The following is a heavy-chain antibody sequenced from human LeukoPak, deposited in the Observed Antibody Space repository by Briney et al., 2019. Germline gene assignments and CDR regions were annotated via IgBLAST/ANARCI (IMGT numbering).Heavy chain of an antibody. J-gene: IGHJ4*02. D-gene: IGHD5-18*01. CDR3: ARDVIDGRGYSFGYDY. CDR1: GYTFTNYA. Sequence: ASVKVSCKASGYTFTNYAVHWVRLAPGQGLEWMGWISAGNGKTKYSQKLQGRVTITRDTSASTAYVELSSLRSEDTAVYYCARDVIDGRGYSFGYDYWGQGTLVTVSS. V-gene: IGHV1-3*01. CDR2: ISAGNGKT.